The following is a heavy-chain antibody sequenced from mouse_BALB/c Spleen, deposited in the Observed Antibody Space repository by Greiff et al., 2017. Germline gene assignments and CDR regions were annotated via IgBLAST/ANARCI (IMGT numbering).Heavy chain of an antibody. CDR3: VRAHYYGSSWFAY. J-gene: IGHJ3*01. Sequence: QVQLKESGPGLVAPSQSLSITCTVSGFSLTSYDISWIRQPPGKGLEWLGVIWTGGGTNYNSAFMSRLSISKDNSKSQVFLKMNSLQTDDTAIYYCVRAHYYGSSWFAYWGQGTLVTVSA. CDR2: IWTGGGT. CDR1: GFSLTSYD. V-gene: IGHV2-9-2*01. D-gene: IGHD1-1*01.